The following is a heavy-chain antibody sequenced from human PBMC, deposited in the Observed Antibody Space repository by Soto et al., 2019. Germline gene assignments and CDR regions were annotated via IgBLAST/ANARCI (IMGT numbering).Heavy chain of an antibody. V-gene: IGHV1-2*02. CDR1: GYTFTGNY. D-gene: IGHD2-21*02. CDR2: INRRNGDT. Sequence: QVQLVQSGAEVKKPGASVKVSCKVSGYTFTGNYMHWMRQAPGQGPEWMGWINRRNGDTDYAQKFQGRVTITRDTSISTTYRDLSRATSADTAIYFCVRGGGVDVLTPTRIVFAYWGQGTLLTVSS. J-gene: IGHJ4*02. CDR3: VRGGGVDVLTPTRIVFAY.